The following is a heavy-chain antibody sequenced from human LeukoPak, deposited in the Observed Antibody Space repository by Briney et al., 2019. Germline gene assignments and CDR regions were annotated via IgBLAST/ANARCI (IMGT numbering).Heavy chain of an antibody. J-gene: IGHJ4*02. CDR1: GFTFSAYA. V-gene: IGHV3-33*07. Sequence: GGSLRLSCEASGFTFSAYAMTWVRQAPGKGLEWVAVIWYDGTNKYYADSVKGRFTISRDNSKNTLYLQMNSLRAEDTAVYYCARGRDGYNWIDYWGQGTLVTVSS. D-gene: IGHD5-24*01. CDR3: ARGRDGYNWIDY. CDR2: IWYDGTNK.